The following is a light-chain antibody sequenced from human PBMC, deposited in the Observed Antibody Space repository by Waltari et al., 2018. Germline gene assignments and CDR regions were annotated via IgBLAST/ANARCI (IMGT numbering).Light chain of an antibody. Sequence: DIQMTQSPSSLSASVGDRVTITCRASQSVRTYLNWYQQQAGKAPKVLIYAASSLESGVPSRFSGSVSGTQITLTISSLQPEDFATYYCQQSDNLPYTFGQGTKLEIK. CDR2: AAS. CDR3: QQSDNLPYT. J-gene: IGKJ2*01. V-gene: IGKV1-39*01. CDR1: QSVRTY.